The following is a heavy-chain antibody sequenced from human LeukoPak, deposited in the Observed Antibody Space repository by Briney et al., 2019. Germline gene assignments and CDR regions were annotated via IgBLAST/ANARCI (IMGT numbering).Heavy chain of an antibody. Sequence: GGSLRLSCAASGFSFSDYYMSWIRQAPGKGLEWVSSISSSSSYIYYADSVKGRFTISRDNAKNSLYLQMNSLRAEDTAVYYCARVLPPPTYDSSGYSVGYFDYWGQGTLVTVSS. CDR3: ARVLPPPTYDSSGYSVGYFDY. D-gene: IGHD3-22*01. CDR1: GFSFSDYY. CDR2: ISSSSSYI. J-gene: IGHJ4*02. V-gene: IGHV3-11*06.